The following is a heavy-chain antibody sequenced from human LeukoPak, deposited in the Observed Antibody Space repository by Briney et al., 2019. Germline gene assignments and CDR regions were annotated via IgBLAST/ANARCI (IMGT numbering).Heavy chain of an antibody. J-gene: IGHJ4*02. Sequence: GGSLRLSCAASGFTFDDYAMHWVRQAPGKGLEWVSLISWDGGSTYYADSVKGRFNISRDNSKNSLYLQMNSLRAEDTALYYCAKNSCTNGVCHSDYWGQGTLVTVSS. V-gene: IGHV3-43D*04. CDR3: AKNSCTNGVCHSDY. D-gene: IGHD2-8*01. CDR2: ISWDGGST. CDR1: GFTFDDYA.